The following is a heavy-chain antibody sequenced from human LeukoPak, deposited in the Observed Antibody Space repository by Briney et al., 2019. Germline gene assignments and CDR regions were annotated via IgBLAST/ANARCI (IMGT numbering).Heavy chain of an antibody. D-gene: IGHD5-24*01. CDR2: INPNSGGT. CDR3: ARAGRDGYNYDLYYYYGMDV. Sequence: ASVKVSCKASGYTFTCYYMHWVRQAPGQGLERMGWINPNSGGTNYAQKFQGWVTMTRDTSISTAYMELSRLRSDDTAVYYCARAGRDGYNYDLYYYYGMDVWGQGTTVTVSS. V-gene: IGHV1-2*04. CDR1: GYTFTCYY. J-gene: IGHJ6*02.